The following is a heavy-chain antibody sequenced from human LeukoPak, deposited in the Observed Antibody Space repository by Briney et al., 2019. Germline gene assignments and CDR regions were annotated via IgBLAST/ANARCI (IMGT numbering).Heavy chain of an antibody. CDR3: ARDEGDSSGYYPGL. CDR1: GFTLSNYG. Sequence: GRSLRLSCAASGFTLSNYGMHWVRQAPGKGLEWVAAIWHDGSRKYYAESVKGRFTISRDNARNTVYVQMDSLRAEDTAVCYCARDEGDSSGYYPGLWGQGTLVTVSS. D-gene: IGHD3-22*01. CDR2: IWHDGSRK. V-gene: IGHV3-33*01. J-gene: IGHJ1*01.